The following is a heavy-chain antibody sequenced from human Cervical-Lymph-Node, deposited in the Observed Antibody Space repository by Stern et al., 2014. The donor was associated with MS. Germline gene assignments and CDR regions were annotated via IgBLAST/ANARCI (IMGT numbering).Heavy chain of an antibody. CDR2: IIPIFGTA. CDR3: ARGKRWLQLGFDY. CDR1: GGTFSSNA. V-gene: IGHV1-69*01. J-gene: IGHJ4*02. Sequence: QVQLVESGAEVKKPGSSVKVSCKAYGGTFSSNAINWVRQAPGQGLEWMGGIIPIFGTANYAQKFQGRVTITADESTSTAYMELSSLRSEDTAVYYCARGKRWLQLGFDYWGQGTLVTVSS. D-gene: IGHD5-24*01.